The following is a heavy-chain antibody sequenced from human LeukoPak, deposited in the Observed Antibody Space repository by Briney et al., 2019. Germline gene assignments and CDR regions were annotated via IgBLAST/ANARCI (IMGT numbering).Heavy chain of an antibody. CDR3: AISLGIAEDY. D-gene: IGHD6-13*01. CDR2: INHSGST. CDR1: GGSFSGYY. J-gene: IGHJ4*02. V-gene: IGHV4-34*01. Sequence: SETLSLTCAVYGGSFSGYYWSWIRQPPGKGLEWIGEINHSGSTNYNPSLKSRVTISVDTSENQFSLKLSSVTAADTAVYYCAISLGIAEDYWGQGTLVTVSS.